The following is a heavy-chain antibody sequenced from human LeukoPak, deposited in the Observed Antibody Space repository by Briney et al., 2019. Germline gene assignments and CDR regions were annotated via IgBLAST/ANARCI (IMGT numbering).Heavy chain of an antibody. CDR2: INAGNHNT. CDR3: ASTGYSSSWYGVFDY. Sequence: ASVKVSCKASGYTFTSYAMHWVRQAPGQRLEWMGWINAGNHNTKYSQKFQGRVTITRDTSASTAYVELSSLRSEDTAVYYCASTGYSSSWYGVFDYWGQGTLVTVSS. J-gene: IGHJ4*02. V-gene: IGHV1-3*01. CDR1: GYTFTSYA. D-gene: IGHD6-13*01.